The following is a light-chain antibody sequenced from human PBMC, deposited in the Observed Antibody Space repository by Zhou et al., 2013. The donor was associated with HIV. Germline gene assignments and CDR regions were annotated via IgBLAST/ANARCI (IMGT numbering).Light chain of an antibody. CDR2: GVS. CDR3: QHYGSSDNT. V-gene: IGKV3-20*01. Sequence: EIVMTQSPATLSVSPGERATLSCRASQSVSSNLAWYQQKPGQAPRVLIYGVSSRATGIPDRFSGSGSGTDFTLTINRLEPEDFAVYYCQHYGSSDNTFGQGTKLEIK. J-gene: IGKJ2*01. CDR1: QSVSSN.